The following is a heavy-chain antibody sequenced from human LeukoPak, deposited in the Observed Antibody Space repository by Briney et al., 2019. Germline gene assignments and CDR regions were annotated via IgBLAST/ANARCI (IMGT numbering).Heavy chain of an antibody. Sequence: PGGSLRLSCAVSGFTFDDYAMHWVRQGPGKGLDWVSSISWNSGTIGYADSVKGRFTISRDNAKNSLYLRMNSLRAEDTAVYYCALRGGYTSGWYMRDYYMDVWGKGTTVTVSS. V-gene: IGHV3-9*01. CDR3: ALRGGYTSGWYMRDYYMDV. D-gene: IGHD6-19*01. CDR2: ISWNSGTI. J-gene: IGHJ6*03. CDR1: GFTFDDYA.